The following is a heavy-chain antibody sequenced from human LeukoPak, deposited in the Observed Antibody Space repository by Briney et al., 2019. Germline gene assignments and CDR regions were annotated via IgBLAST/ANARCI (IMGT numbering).Heavy chain of an antibody. Sequence: SVKVSCKASGGTFSSYAISWVRQAPGQGLEWMGWIIPIFGTANYAQKFQGRVTITADESTSTAYMELSSLRSEDTAVYYCARDTGIITGTFDYWGQGTLVTVSS. J-gene: IGHJ4*02. CDR1: GGTFSSYA. CDR3: ARDTGIITGTFDY. V-gene: IGHV1-69*01. D-gene: IGHD1-20*01. CDR2: IIPIFGTA.